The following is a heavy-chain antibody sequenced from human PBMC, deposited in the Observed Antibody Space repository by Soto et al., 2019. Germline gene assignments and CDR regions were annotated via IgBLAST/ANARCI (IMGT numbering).Heavy chain of an antibody. J-gene: IGHJ3*02. Sequence: QVQLVESGGGLVKPGGSLRLSCAASGFTFSDYYMSWIRQAPGKGLEWVSYISSSGSTIYYADSVKGRFTISRDNAKNSLYLQMNSLRAEDTAVYYCASVVVRDDFWNDAFDIWGQGTMVTVSS. CDR1: GFTFSDYY. CDR2: ISSSGSTI. CDR3: ASVVVRDDFWNDAFDI. D-gene: IGHD3-3*01. V-gene: IGHV3-11*01.